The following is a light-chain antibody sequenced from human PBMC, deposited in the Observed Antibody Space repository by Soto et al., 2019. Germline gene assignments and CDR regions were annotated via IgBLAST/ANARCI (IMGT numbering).Light chain of an antibody. CDR1: QSFGSN. CDR3: QQYNYWPPSFT. CDR2: GAS. J-gene: IGKJ3*01. V-gene: IGKV3-15*01. Sequence: EIVLTQSPATLSVSPGARATLSCRASQSFGSNLAWYQQKPGQAPRLLIYGASTRATGIPARFSGSGSRTEVTLTISSLPSEDFAVYYCQQYNYWPPSFTCGPGTKVDIK.